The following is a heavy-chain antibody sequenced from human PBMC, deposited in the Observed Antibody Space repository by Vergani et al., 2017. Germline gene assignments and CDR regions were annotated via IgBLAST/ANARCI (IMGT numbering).Heavy chain of an antibody. CDR1: GGSINPSSSF. CDR2: VYHSGNT. V-gene: IGHV4-39*07. CDR3: ATIGYRRWGYYFDY. Sequence: QLQLQESGPGLVKPSETLSLICTVSGGSINPSSSFWGWIRQSPGKGLEWIGSVYHSGNTYYNSSLKSRVSISVDMSKNQFSLKLSSVTAADTAVYYCATIGYRRWGYYFDYWGQGILVTVSS. J-gene: IGHJ4*02. D-gene: IGHD2-2*02.